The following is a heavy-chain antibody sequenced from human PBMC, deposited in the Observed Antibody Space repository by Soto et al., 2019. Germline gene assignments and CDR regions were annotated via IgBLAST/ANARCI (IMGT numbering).Heavy chain of an antibody. CDR1: GGSISSGGYS. D-gene: IGHD2-15*01. CDR3: ARVGGDIQNWFDP. J-gene: IGHJ5*02. V-gene: IGHV4-30-2*01. Sequence: SETLSLTCAVSGGSISSGGYSWSWIRQPPGKGLEWIGYIYHSGSTYYNPSLKSRVTISVDRSKNQFSLKLSSVTAADTAVYYCARVGGDIQNWFDPWGQGTLVTVSS. CDR2: IYHSGST.